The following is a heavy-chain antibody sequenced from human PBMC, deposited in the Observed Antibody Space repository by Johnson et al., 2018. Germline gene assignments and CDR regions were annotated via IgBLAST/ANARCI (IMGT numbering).Heavy chain of an antibody. V-gene: IGHV3-49*05. CDR2: IRSKAYGGTT. CDR3: TRDLTPVTTLGKHYYYYGMDV. J-gene: IGHJ6*02. CDR1: GFTFGDYA. Sequence: VQLVQSGGGLVKPGRSLRLSCTASGFTFGDYAMSWFRQAPGKGLAGVGFIRSKAYGGTTEYAASVKGRFTISRDDSKSIAYLQMNSLKTEDTAVDYCTRDLTPVTTLGKHYYYYGMDVWGQGTTVTVSS. D-gene: IGHD4-17*01.